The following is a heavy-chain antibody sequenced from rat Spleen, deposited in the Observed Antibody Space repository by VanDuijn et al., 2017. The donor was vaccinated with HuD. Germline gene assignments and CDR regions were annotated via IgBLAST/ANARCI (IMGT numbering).Heavy chain of an antibody. D-gene: IGHD1-12*01. Sequence: EVQLVESGGGLVQPGRSLKLSCATSGFSFSKYGMQWIRQTPTKGLEWVATISYDGSSTYYRDSVKGRFTIPRDNAKSTLYLQMNSLRSEDTATYYCTREDDVLTDWGQGVMVTVSS. CDR3: TREDDVLTD. J-gene: IGHJ2*01. V-gene: IGHV5-29*01. CDR1: GFSFSKYG. CDR2: ISYDGSST.